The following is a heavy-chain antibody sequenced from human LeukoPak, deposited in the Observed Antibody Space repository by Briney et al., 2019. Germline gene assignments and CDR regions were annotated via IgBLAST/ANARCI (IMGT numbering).Heavy chain of an antibody. CDR1: GGSISSGGYY. CDR2: IYYSGST. Sequence: SQTLSLTCTVSGGSISSGGYYWSWIHQHPGKGLEWIGYIYYSGSTYYNPSLKSRVTISVDTSKNQFSLKLSSVTAADTAVYYCARSHCSGGSCSTTFGYWGQGTLVTVSS. V-gene: IGHV4-31*03. D-gene: IGHD2-15*01. CDR3: ARSHCSGGSCSTTFGY. J-gene: IGHJ4*02.